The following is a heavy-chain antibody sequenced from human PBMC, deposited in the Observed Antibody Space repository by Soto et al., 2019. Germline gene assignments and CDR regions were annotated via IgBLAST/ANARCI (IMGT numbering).Heavy chain of an antibody. CDR1: GGTFSSYA. CDR3: ARDKPGIAAAGTQWYYYGMDV. J-gene: IGHJ6*02. V-gene: IGHV1-69*05. Sequence: ASVKVSCKASGGTFSSYAISWVRKAPGQGLEWMGGIIPIFGTANYAQKFQGRVTITTDTSTSTAYMELRSLRSDDTAVYYCARDKPGIAAAGTQWYYYGMDVWGQGTTVTVSS. CDR2: IIPIFGTA. D-gene: IGHD6-13*01.